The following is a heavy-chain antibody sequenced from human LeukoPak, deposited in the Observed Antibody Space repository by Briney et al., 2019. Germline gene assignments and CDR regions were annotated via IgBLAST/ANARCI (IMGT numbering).Heavy chain of an antibody. CDR2: IDPKSGGT. CDR3: ARVPGPYTTSRYDY. J-gene: IGHJ4*02. D-gene: IGHD2-2*01. V-gene: IGHV1-2*02. CDR1: GYTFTDYY. Sequence: ASVKVSCKTSGYTFTDYYIHWVRQAPGQGPEWMGRIDPKSGGTNYAQKYQVRVAMTRDTSISTVYMELSGLRSDDTAVYYCARVPGPYTTSRYDYWGQGTPVTVSS.